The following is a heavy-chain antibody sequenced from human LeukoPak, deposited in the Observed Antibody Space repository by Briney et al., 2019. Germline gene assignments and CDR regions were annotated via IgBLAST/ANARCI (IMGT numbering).Heavy chain of an antibody. J-gene: IGHJ4*02. CDR3: AGYDSSGPGASLYYFDY. CDR2: INHSGST. D-gene: IGHD3-22*01. CDR1: GGSFSGYY. Sequence: ASETLSLTCAVYGGSFSGYYWSWIRQPPGKGLEWIGEINHSGSTNYNPSLKSRVTISVDTSKNQFSLKLSSVTAADTAVYYCAGYDSSGPGASLYYFDYWGQGTLVTVSS. V-gene: IGHV4-34*01.